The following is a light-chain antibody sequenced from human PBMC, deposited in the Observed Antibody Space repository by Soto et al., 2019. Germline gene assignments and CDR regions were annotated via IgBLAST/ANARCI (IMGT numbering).Light chain of an antibody. Sequence: EIVLTQSPATLSLSPGERATLSCRASQSVSTYLDWYQQKPGQAPRLLIYDASNRATGIPARFSGSGSGTDFPLTISSLEPEDFAVYYCQQRSNWPPYTFGQGTKLEIK. V-gene: IGKV3-11*01. CDR1: QSVSTY. CDR2: DAS. CDR3: QQRSNWPPYT. J-gene: IGKJ2*01.